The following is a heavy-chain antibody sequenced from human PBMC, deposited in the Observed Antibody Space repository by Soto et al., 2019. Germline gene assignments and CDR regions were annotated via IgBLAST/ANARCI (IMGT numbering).Heavy chain of an antibody. J-gene: IGHJ6*02. Sequence: EVQLVESGGGLVQPGGSLRLSCAASGFTFSSYWMSWVRQAPGKGLEWVANIKQDGSEKYYVDSVKGRFTISRDNAKNSLCLQMKSLRAEDTAVYYCARYPSIVLVPAATYYYYYYGMDVWGQGTTVTVSS. CDR3: ARYPSIVLVPAATYYYYYYGMDV. CDR1: GFTFSSYW. CDR2: IKQDGSEK. V-gene: IGHV3-7*01. D-gene: IGHD2-2*01.